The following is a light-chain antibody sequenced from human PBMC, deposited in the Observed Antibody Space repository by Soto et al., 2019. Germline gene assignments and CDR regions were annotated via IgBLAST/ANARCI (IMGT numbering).Light chain of an antibody. Sequence: ELVLTQSPGTLSLSPGERATLSCRASQSASSSYLAWYQQKPGQAPRLLIYGASSRATGIPARFSGGGSGTDFTLTISRLEPEDFAVYYCQQYSSSPGTFRQGTKVDIK. CDR1: QSASSSY. V-gene: IGKV3-20*01. J-gene: IGKJ1*01. CDR2: GAS. CDR3: QQYSSSPGT.